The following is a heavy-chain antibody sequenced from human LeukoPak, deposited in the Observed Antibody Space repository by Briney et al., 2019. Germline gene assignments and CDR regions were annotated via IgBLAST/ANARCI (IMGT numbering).Heavy chain of an antibody. CDR2: MNPNSGNT. V-gene: IGHV1-8*01. CDR3: ARGSSAVTTWRDIDY. J-gene: IGHJ4*02. Sequence: ASVKVSCKTSGYIFVKYGINWVRQATGQGLEWMGWMNPNSGNTGYAQKFQGRVTMTRNTSISTAYMELSSLRSEDTAVYYCARGSSAVTTWRDIDYWGQGTLVTVSS. D-gene: IGHD4-17*01. CDR1: GYIFVKYG.